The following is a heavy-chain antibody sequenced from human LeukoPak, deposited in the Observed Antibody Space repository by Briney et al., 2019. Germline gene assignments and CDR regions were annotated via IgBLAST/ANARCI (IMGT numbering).Heavy chain of an antibody. V-gene: IGHV3-13*03. Sequence: PGGSLRLSCAASGFTFSSYDMHWVRQATGKGLEWVSAVGTAGDTYYPGSVKGQFTISRDNAKNSLYLQMNSLRAEDTAVYYCARDIAAPGSYWGQGTLVTASS. CDR3: ARDIAAPGSY. CDR1: GFTFSSYD. D-gene: IGHD6-13*01. J-gene: IGHJ4*02. CDR2: VGTAGDT.